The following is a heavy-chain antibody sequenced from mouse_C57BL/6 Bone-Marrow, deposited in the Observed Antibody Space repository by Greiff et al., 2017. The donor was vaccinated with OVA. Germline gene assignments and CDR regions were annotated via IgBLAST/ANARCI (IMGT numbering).Heavy chain of an antibody. D-gene: IGHD1-1*01. Sequence: VQLKQSVAELVRPGASVKLSCTASGFNIKNTYMHWVQQRPEQGLEWIGRIDPANGNTKYAPKFQGKATITADTSSNTAYLQLSSLTSEDPAIYCCARGYYGRGSMDYWGQGTSVTVSS. CDR1: GFNIKNTY. CDR2: IDPANGNT. V-gene: IGHV14-3*01. CDR3: ARGYYGRGSMDY. J-gene: IGHJ4*01.